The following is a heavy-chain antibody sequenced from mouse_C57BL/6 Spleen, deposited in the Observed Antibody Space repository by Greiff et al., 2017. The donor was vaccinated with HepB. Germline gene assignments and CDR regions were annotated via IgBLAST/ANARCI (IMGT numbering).Heavy chain of an antibody. CDR3: ASYGSSSAMDY. CDR1: GYTFTSYW. V-gene: IGHV1-53*01. CDR2: INPSNGGT. J-gene: IGHJ4*01. Sequence: QVQLQQPGTELVKPGASVKLSCKASGYTFTSYWMHWVKQRPGQGLEWIGNINPSNGGTNYNEKFKSKATLTVYKSSSTDYMQLSSLTSEDSAVYYCASYGSSSAMDYWGQGTSVTVSS. D-gene: IGHD1-1*01.